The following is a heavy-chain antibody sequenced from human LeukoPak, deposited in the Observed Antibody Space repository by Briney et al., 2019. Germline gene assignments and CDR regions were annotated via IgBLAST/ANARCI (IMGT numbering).Heavy chain of an antibody. V-gene: IGHV4-34*01. Sequence: SETLSLTCAVYGGSFSGYYWSWIRQSPGKGLEWIGEINQSGSTNYNPSHKNRVTISLDTSKNQFSLKLSSVTAADTAVYYCATVLGAVFPMHWGQGTLVTVSS. J-gene: IGHJ4*02. CDR2: INQSGST. CDR3: ATVLGAVFPMH. CDR1: GGSFSGYY. D-gene: IGHD3-10*01.